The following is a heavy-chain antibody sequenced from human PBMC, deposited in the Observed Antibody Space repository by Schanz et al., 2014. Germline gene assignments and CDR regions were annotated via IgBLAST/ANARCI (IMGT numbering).Heavy chain of an antibody. V-gene: IGHV3-23*04. Sequence: EVHLVESGGGLVQPGGSLRLSCAASGFNFITFAMSWVRQAPGKGPEWVSAIGGDASRTYYADSVKGRFTISRDNSKRPLYPKMNSLRADDTAVYYCARAPPLVRGIAGWFGPWGQGSLVTVSS. J-gene: IGHJ5*02. D-gene: IGHD3-10*01. CDR3: ARAPPLVRGIAGWFGP. CDR2: IGGDASRT. CDR1: GFNFITFA.